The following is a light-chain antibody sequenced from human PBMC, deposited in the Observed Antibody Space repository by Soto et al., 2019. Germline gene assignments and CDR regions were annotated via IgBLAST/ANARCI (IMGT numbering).Light chain of an antibody. Sequence: ESVLTQSPGTLSLSPGERATLSCRASQTVIKNYLAWYQRKPGQAPRLLVYGASNRATGIPDRFSGGGSGTDFTLTISRLEPEDSALYYCQKYETAPYTFXQGTKVDIK. CDR3: QKYETAPYT. CDR2: GAS. CDR1: QTVIKNY. J-gene: IGKJ2*01. V-gene: IGKV3-20*01.